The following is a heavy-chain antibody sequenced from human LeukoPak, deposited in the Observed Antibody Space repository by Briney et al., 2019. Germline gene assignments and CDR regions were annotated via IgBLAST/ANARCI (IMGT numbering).Heavy chain of an antibody. CDR3: ARGSYSSSPSYVKTRYGLAY. J-gene: IGHJ4*02. Sequence: KTSETLSLTCAVYGGSFSGYYWSWIRQPPGKGLEWIGEINHSGSTNYNPSLKSRVTISVDTSKNQFSPKLSSVTAADTAVYYCARGSYSSSPSYVKTRYGLAYWGQGTLVTVSS. V-gene: IGHV4-34*01. D-gene: IGHD6-13*01. CDR2: INHSGST. CDR1: GGSFSGYY.